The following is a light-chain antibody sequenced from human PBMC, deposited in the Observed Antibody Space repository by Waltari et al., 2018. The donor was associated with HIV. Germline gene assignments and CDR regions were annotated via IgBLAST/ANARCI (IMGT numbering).Light chain of an antibody. J-gene: IGKJ2*01. CDR1: ESIINY. CDR2: GGN. V-gene: IGKV1-39*01. Sequence: DIQMTQSPSALSASVGERVVITCRASESIINYANWYQQKAGQAPKLLIYGGNKLQSGVPSRFSGSGSGTHFTLTINTLQPEDSATYFCQQSFHSHHTFGQGT. CDR3: QQSFHSHHT.